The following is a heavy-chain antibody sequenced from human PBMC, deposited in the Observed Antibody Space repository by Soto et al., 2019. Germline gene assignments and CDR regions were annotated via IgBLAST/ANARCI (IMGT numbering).Heavy chain of an antibody. CDR3: ARSQDSSGYWNNCFDP. CDR2: IIPIFGTA. J-gene: IGHJ5*02. Sequence: QVQLVQSGAEVKKPGSSVKVSCKASGGTFSTYTITWVRQAPGQGLEWMGGIIPIFGTANYPQKFQGRVTITADESTSTAYMEMSSLRSDDTAVYYCARSQDSSGYWNNCFDPWGQGTLVTVSS. V-gene: IGHV1-69*01. D-gene: IGHD3-22*01. CDR1: GGTFSTYT.